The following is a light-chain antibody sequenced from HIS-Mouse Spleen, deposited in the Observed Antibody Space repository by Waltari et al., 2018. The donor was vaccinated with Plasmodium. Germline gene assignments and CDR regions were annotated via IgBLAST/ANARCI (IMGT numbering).Light chain of an antibody. CDR3: QAWDSSTDYV. V-gene: IGLV3-1*01. Sequence: SYELTQPPSVSVSPGQTASTTCTGDTLGDNYACWYQQKPGQSPVLVIYQDSKRPSGIPERFSGSNSGNTATLTISGTQAMDEADYYCQAWDSSTDYVFGTGTKVTVL. CDR1: TLGDNY. CDR2: QDS. J-gene: IGLJ1*01.